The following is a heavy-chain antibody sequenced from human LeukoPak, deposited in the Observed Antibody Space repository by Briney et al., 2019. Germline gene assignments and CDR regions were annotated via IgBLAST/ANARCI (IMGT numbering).Heavy chain of an antibody. D-gene: IGHD2-2*01. J-gene: IGHJ6*04. Sequence: SETLSLTCTVSGGSISSYYWSWIRQPPGKGLEWIGYIYYSGSTNYNPSLKGRVTISVDTSKNQFPLKLSSVTAADTAVYYCARGVRSTSWGYYYGMDVWGKGTTVTVSS. CDR1: GGSISSYY. V-gene: IGHV4-59*01. CDR2: IYYSGST. CDR3: ARGVRSTSWGYYYGMDV.